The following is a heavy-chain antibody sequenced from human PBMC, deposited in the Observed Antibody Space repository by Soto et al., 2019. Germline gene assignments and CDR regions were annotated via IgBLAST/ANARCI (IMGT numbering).Heavy chain of an antibody. CDR2: IWYDGSNK. CDR3: ARDTQLSLLDY. V-gene: IGHV3-33*01. CDR1: GFTFSSYG. Sequence: QVQLVESGGGVVQPGRSLRLSCAASGFTFSSYGMHWVRQAPGKGLEWVAVIWYDGSNKYYADSVKGRFTISRDNSKNTLYLQMNSLRAEDTAVYYCARDTQLSLLDYWGQGTLVTVSS. D-gene: IGHD1-1*01. J-gene: IGHJ4*02.